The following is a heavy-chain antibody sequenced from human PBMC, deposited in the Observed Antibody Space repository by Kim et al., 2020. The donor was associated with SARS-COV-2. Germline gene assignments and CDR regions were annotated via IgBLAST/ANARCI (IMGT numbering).Heavy chain of an antibody. CDR2: INHSGST. CDR1: GGSFSGYY. V-gene: IGHV4-34*01. D-gene: IGHD3-22*01. CDR3: ARGREYDSSGYYYWFDP. Sequence: SETLSLTCAVYGGSFSGYYWSWIRQPPGKGLEWIGEINHSGSTNYNPSLKSRVTISVDTSKNQFSLKLSSVTAADTAVYYCARGREYDSSGYYYWFDPWGQGTLVTVSS. J-gene: IGHJ5*02.